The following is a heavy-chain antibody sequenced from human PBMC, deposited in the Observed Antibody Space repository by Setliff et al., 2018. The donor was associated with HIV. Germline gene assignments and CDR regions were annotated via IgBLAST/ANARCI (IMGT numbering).Heavy chain of an antibody. V-gene: IGHV4-61*02. CDR2: IYTSGST. D-gene: IGHD2-2*01. CDR3: ARESSCSSTSCLGPPGRYFDY. J-gene: IGHJ4*02. CDR1: GGSISSGSYY. Sequence: PSETLSLTCTVSGGSISSGSYYWSWIRQPAGKGLEWIGRIYTSGSTNYNPSLKSRVTISVDTSKNQFSLKLSSVTAADTAVYYCARESSCSSTSCLGPPGRYFDYWGQGALVTVSS.